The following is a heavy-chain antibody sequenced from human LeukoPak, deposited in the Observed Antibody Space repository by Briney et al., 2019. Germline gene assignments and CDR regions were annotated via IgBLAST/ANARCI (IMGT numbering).Heavy chain of an antibody. V-gene: IGHV4-61*02. Sequence: SEPLSLTCTASGGSISSSDYFWSWIRQPAGKGLEWIGRINSRGSTNYNPSLKSRVTLSVDTSKNQFSLKLTSVTVADTAVYYCARYRLGWFDPWGQGTLVTVSS. CDR2: INSRGST. D-gene: IGHD6-25*01. J-gene: IGHJ5*02. CDR1: GGSISSSDYF. CDR3: ARYRLGWFDP.